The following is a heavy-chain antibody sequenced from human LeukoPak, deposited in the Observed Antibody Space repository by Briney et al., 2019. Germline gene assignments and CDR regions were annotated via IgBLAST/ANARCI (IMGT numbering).Heavy chain of an antibody. CDR3: ARAGYSMDTEYFQH. CDR1: GFTFSSYE. Sequence: GGSLRLSCAASGFTFSSYEMNWVRQAPGKGLEWVSCISNSGTAIYYADSVKGRFTISRDNAKSSLYLQMNSLRAEDTAVYYCARAGYSMDTEYFQHWGQGTLVTVSS. CDR2: ISNSGTAI. D-gene: IGHD5-18*01. V-gene: IGHV3-48*03. J-gene: IGHJ1*01.